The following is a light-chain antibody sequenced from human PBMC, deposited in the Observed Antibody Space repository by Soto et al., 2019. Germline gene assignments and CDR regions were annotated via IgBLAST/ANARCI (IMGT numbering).Light chain of an antibody. CDR2: DAS. Sequence: VLTQAPGTRSLSRGERATLSFGASQTVRNNYLAWYQRRPGLAPRLLIYDASSRATGILDRFSGSGSGTDFTLTSSGLEPEDFSVYYCQPDGIPGTFGGGTKVDIK. CDR1: QTVRNNY. J-gene: IGKJ4*01. V-gene: IGKV3D-20*01. CDR3: QPDGIPGT.